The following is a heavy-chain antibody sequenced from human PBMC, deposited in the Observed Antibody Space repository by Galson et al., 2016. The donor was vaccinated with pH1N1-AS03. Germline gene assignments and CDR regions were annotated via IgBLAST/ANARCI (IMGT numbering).Heavy chain of an antibody. CDR1: RFTFSNAW. V-gene: IGHV3-15*01. CDR3: STDETFYYYYGMDV. Sequence: SLRLSCAASRFTFSNAWMTWVRQAPGKGLEWVGRIKSKSDGGTTDYAAPVKARFTISRDDSKNTLYLQMNSLKTEDTAVYYCSTDETFYYYYGMDVWGRGTTVTVSS. CDR2: IKSKSDGGTT. J-gene: IGHJ6*02.